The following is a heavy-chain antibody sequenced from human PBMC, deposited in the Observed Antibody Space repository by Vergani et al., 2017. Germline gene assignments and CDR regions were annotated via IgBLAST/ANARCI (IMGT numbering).Heavy chain of an antibody. V-gene: IGHV5-10-1*01. CDR3: ARRALTEAYSICIDY. Sequence: EVQLVQSGAEVKKPGESLRISCKGSGYSFTSYWISWVRQMPGKGLEWMGRIDPSDSYTNYSPSFQGHVTISADKSISTAYLQWSSLKASDIAMYYCARRALTEAYSICIDYWGQGTLVTVSS. J-gene: IGHJ4*02. D-gene: IGHD3-3*02. CDR1: GYSFTSYW. CDR2: IDPSDSYT.